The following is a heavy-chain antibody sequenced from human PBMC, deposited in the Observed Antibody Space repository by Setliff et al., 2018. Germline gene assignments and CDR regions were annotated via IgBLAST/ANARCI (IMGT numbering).Heavy chain of an antibody. V-gene: IGHV3-48*01. Sequence: PGGSLRLSCATSGFTFRDYSLTWVRQAPGKGLEWVSYISSRSDIIYYADSVKGRFTISREDSEDTLYMQMNSLKTEDTAVYFCARVFCRRSCLVESYMDVWGTGTTVTVSS. J-gene: IGHJ6*03. CDR3: ARVFCRRSCLVESYMDV. D-gene: IGHD3-16*01. CDR1: GFTFRDYS. CDR2: ISSRSDII.